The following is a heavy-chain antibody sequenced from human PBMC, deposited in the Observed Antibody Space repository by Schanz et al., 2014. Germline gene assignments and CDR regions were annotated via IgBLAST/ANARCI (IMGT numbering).Heavy chain of an antibody. CDR2: ISGSSENT. CDR3: AKGKSEVRGIILDY. V-gene: IGHV3-23*04. D-gene: IGHD3-10*01. J-gene: IGHJ4*02. Sequence: VDLVESGGGLVQPGGSLRISCAASGFTFTDYAMTWVRQAPGKGLEWVATISGSSENTYYADSVKGRVTISRDNSRNTLFLQMRNLRADDTALYYCAKGKSEVRGIILDYWGQGTMVVVSS. CDR1: GFTFTDYA.